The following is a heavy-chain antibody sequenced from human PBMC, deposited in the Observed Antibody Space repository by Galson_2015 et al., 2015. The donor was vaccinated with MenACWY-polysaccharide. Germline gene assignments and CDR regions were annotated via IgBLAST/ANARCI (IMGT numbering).Heavy chain of an antibody. CDR2: IAYDAANQ. D-gene: IGHD3-3*01. Sequence: SLRLSCAASGFTFSRYAMHWVRQAPGKGLEWVAVIAYDAANQLYVDSVNGRFTVSRDNSKNILYLQMNSLRAEDTAVYFCAKNYDSNHYYYLDVWGKGTTVAVSS. CDR1: GFTFSRYA. V-gene: IGHV3-30*18. CDR3: AKNYDSNHYYYLDV. J-gene: IGHJ6*03.